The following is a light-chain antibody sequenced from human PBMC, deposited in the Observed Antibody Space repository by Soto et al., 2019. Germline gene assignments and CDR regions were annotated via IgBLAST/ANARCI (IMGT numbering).Light chain of an antibody. CDR1: QTISSW. CDR3: QHYNSYSEA. CDR2: KAS. J-gene: IGKJ1*01. V-gene: IGKV1-5*03. Sequence: EIQSTQSPSTLSGSVGDRVTITCRASQTISSWLAWYQQKPGKAPKLLIYKASTLKSGVPSRFGGSGSGTEFTLTISSPQPDDFATYYCQHYNSYSEAFGQGTKVDNK.